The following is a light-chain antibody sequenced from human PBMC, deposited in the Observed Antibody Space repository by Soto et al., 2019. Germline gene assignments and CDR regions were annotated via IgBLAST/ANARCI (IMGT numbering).Light chain of an antibody. CDR2: GNS. J-gene: IGLJ2*01. CDR1: SSNIGAGYD. V-gene: IGLV1-40*01. Sequence: QSVLTQPPSVSGAPGQRVTISCIGSSSNIGAGYDVHWYQQLPGTAPKLLIYGNSNRPSGVPDRFSGSKSGTSASLAITGLQAEDEADYYCQSYDSSLSSSVFGGGTKLTVL. CDR3: QSYDSSLSSSV.